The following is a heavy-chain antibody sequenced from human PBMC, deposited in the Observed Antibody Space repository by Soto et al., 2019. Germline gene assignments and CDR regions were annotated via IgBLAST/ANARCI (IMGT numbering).Heavy chain of an antibody. J-gene: IGHJ4*02. D-gene: IGHD2-21*02. Sequence: EVQLLESGGGLVQPGGSLRLSCAASGFTFSNYAMSWVRQAPGKGLEWVSGISGGGGSSYYADSVKCRFTISRHNSKNTLYLHMNSLRHEDAAVYYCAHNCGVDCHSVFFSGGQGTLVIVTS. CDR1: GFTFSNYA. V-gene: IGHV3-23*01. CDR2: ISGGGGSS. CDR3: AHNCGVDCHSVFFS.